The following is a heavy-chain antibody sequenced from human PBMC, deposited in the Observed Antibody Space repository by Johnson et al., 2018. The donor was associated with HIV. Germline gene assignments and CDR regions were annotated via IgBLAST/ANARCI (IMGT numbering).Heavy chain of an antibody. CDR2: ISISGSTI. CDR3: ARDQSEVDAFDI. J-gene: IGHJ3*02. CDR1: GFTFSDYY. V-gene: IGHV3-11*04. Sequence: QVQLVESGGGLVKPGGSLRVSCAASGFTFSDYYMSWIRPAPGKGLEWVSYISISGSTIYYADSVKGRFTISRDNAKNSLYLQMNSLRAEDTAVYYCARDQSEVDAFDIWGQGTMVTVSS.